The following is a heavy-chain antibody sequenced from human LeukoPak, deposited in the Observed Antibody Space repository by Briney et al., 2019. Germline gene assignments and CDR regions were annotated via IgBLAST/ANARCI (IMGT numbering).Heavy chain of an antibody. J-gene: IGHJ4*02. CDR1: GFTFSSYA. CDR3: ARELMATRAVDY. D-gene: IGHD5-24*01. V-gene: IGHV3-11*06. Sequence: PGGSLRLSCAASGFTFSSYAMSWIRQAPGKGLEWVSYISSSSSYTNYADSVKGRFTISRDNAKNSLYLQMNSLRAEDTAVYYCARELMATRAVDYWGQGTLVTVSS. CDR2: ISSSSSYT.